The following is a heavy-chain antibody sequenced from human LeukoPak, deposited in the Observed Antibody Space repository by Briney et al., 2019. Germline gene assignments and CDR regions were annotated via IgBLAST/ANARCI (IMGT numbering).Heavy chain of an antibody. CDR1: GFTFSSYA. CDR2: ISYDGSNK. CDR3: APGDPHYDFWSGYGPPGDY. D-gene: IGHD3-3*01. J-gene: IGHJ4*02. Sequence: GGSLRLSCAASGFTFSSYAMHWVRQAPGKGLEWVAVISYDGSNKYYADSVKGRFTISRDNSKNTLYLQMNSLRAEDTAVYYCAPGDPHYDFWSGYGPPGDYWGQGTLVTVSS. V-gene: IGHV3-30*04.